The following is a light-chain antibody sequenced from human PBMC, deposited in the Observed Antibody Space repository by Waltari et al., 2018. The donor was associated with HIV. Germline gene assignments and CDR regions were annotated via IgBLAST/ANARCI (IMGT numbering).Light chain of an antibody. V-gene: IGLV1-47*01. CDR3: ATWDDSLSGVL. Sequence: SVLTQPPSASGTPGQRVTISCSGSSSNIGSNYVFWYQQVPGTAPKLLLYRNDQRPSGVPDRFSSSTSGTSASLAISGLRPEDEADYYCATWDDSLSGVLFGGGTKLTVL. CDR1: SSNIGSNY. CDR2: RND. J-gene: IGLJ2*01.